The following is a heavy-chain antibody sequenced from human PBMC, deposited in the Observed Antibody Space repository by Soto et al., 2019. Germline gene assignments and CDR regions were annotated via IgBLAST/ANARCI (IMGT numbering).Heavy chain of an antibody. CDR2: ISSRSTFI. J-gene: IGHJ4*02. V-gene: IGHV3-21*06. Sequence: SLRLSCTVLGFTLTNENMNWVRQAPGKGLEWVSSISSRSTFINYADSVKGRFTISRDNDKGLVYLQMNSLRAEDTAVYYCARDPPLSMIVVVGVDDFWGQGTLVTVSS. D-gene: IGHD3-22*01. CDR1: GFTLTNEN. CDR3: ARDPPLSMIVVVGVDDF.